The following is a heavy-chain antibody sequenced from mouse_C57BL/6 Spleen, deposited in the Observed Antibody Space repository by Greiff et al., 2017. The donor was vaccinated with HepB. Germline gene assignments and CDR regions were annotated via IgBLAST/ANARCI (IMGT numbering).Heavy chain of an antibody. CDR2: INPYNGGT. Sequence: EVQLQQSGPVLVKPGASVKMSCKASGYTFTDYYMNWVKQSHGKSLEWIGVINPYNGGTSYNQKFKGKATLTVDKSTSTAYMELNSLTSEDSAVYYWARLVIFETRYFDVWGTGTTVTVSS. CDR1: GYTFTDYY. J-gene: IGHJ1*03. V-gene: IGHV1-19*01. CDR3: ARLVIFETRYFDV.